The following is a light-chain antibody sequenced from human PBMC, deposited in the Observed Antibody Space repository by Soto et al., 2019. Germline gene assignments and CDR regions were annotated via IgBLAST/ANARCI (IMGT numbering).Light chain of an antibody. V-gene: IGLV2-23*01. CDR2: EGS. CDR1: SSDVGSYNL. CDR3: CSYAGSSSVV. Sequence: QAVVTQPASVSGSPGQSITISCTGTSSDVGSYNLVSWYQQHPGKAPKLMIYEGSKRPSGVSNRFSGSKSGNTAFLTISGLQAEDEADYYCCSYAGSSSVVFGGGTKVTVL. J-gene: IGLJ2*01.